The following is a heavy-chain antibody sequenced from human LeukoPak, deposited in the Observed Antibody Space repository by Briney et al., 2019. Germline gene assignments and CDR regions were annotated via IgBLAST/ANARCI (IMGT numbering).Heavy chain of an antibody. CDR2: ISGSGGST. J-gene: IGHJ4*02. Sequence: GGSLRLSCAASGFTFSSYAMSWVRQAPGKGLEWVSAISGSGGSTCYADSVKGRFTISRDNSKNTLYLQMNSLRAEDTAVYYCAKDTYYYDSSGYYDYWGQGTLVTVSS. CDR3: AKDTYYYDSSGYYDY. D-gene: IGHD3-22*01. CDR1: GFTFSSYA. V-gene: IGHV3-23*01.